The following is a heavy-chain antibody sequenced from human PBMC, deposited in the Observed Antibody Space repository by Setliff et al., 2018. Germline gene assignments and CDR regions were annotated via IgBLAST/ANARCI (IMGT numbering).Heavy chain of an antibody. CDR3: TTDNAGVNGDYADYYYYYGLDV. Sequence: GGSLRLSCEASGFSFRTYWLSWVRQAPGKGLEWVASINPDGSAKYHADSVKGRLTISRDNAKNSLYLQMNSLRVEDTAVYYCTTDNAGVNGDYADYYYYYGLDVWGQGTTVTVS. J-gene: IGHJ6*02. D-gene: IGHD4-17*01. CDR1: GFSFRTYW. CDR2: INPDGSAK. V-gene: IGHV3-7*01.